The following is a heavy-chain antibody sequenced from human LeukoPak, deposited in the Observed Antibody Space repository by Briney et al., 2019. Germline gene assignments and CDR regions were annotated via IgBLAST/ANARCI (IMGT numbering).Heavy chain of an antibody. CDR3: ARVRIGFDY. CDR1: GGSISSYY. V-gene: IGHV4-59*01. Sequence: SETLSLTCTVSGGSISSYYWSWIRQPPGKGLEWIGHIYYSGSTGYTPSLKSRVTISVDTSNNQFSLKLTSGSATDTAVYYCARVRIGFDYWGQGTLVTVSS. D-gene: IGHD2-15*01. J-gene: IGHJ4*02. CDR2: IYYSGST.